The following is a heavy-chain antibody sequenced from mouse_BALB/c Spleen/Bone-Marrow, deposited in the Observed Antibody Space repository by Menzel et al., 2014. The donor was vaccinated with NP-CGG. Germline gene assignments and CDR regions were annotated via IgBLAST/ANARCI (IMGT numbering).Heavy chain of an antibody. CDR3: ASTYYGNPFAY. D-gene: IGHD2-10*01. V-gene: IGHV5-12*02. J-gene: IGHJ3*01. CDR2: ISNGGGST. CDR1: GFTFSDCY. Sequence: EVKLMESGGGLVQPGGSLKLSCATSGFTFSDCYMYWVRQTPEKRLEWVAYISNGGGSTYYPDTVKGRFTISRDNAKNTLYLQMSSLKSEDTAMYYCASTYYGNPFAYWGQGTLVTVSA.